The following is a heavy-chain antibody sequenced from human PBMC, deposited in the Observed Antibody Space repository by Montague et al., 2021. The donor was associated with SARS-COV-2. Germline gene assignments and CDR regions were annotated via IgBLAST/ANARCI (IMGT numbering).Heavy chain of an antibody. V-gene: IGHV6-1*01. J-gene: IGHJ4*02. D-gene: IGHD1-14*01. CDR3: TQERGPGRTTWHYFDY. Sequence: CAISGDSVASNIAGWDWNRQSPASGLEWLGRTYYRSKWYNDYAVSVRSRITISPDTSKNQFSLQLNSVTPEDTAVYYCTQERGPGRTTWHYFDYWGQGTLVTVSS. CDR1: GDSVASNIAG. CDR2: TYYRSKWYN.